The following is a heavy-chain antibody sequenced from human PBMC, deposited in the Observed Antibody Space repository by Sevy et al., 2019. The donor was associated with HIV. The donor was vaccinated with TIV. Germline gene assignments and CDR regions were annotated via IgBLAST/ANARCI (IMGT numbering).Heavy chain of an antibody. CDR3: AGVAVEYCTDDCYHRFDY. CDR2: ISYSGTNK. J-gene: IGHJ4*02. Sequence: SLRLSCAASGFTFTLYAIHWVRQAPGKGLEWVALISYSGTNKYYADSVKGRFTISRDDSKNTAYLQMNNLRTDDTAVYYCAGVAVEYCTDDCYHRFDYWGQGTQVTVSS. CDR1: GFTFTLYA. D-gene: IGHD2-21*02. V-gene: IGHV3-30-3*01.